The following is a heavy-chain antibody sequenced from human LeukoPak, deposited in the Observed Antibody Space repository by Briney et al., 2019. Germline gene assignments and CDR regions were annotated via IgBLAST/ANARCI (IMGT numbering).Heavy chain of an antibody. CDR2: IIPIFGTA. D-gene: IGHD3-10*01. V-gene: IGHV1-69*13. J-gene: IGHJ4*02. Sequence: GASVKVSCKASGGTFSSYAISWVRQAPGQGLEWMGGIIPIFGTANYAQKFQGRVTITADESTSTAYMELSSLRSEDTAVYYCARSFWPSMVFDYWGQGTLVTASS. CDR3: ARSFWPSMVFDY. CDR1: GGTFSSYA.